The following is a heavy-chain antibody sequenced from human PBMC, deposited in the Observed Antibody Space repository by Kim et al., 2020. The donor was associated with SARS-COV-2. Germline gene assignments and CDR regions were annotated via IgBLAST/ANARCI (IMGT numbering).Heavy chain of an antibody. CDR1: GFSLSTSGVG. V-gene: IGHV2-5*02. J-gene: IGHJ3*02. Sequence: SGPTLVNPTQTLTLTCTFSGFSLSTSGVGGGWIRQPPGKAREWLALIYWDDDKRYSQSLKSRLTITKDTAKNQVVLTMTNMDPVDTPTYYCAHLQSRITIFGVVIDDAFDIWGQGTMVTVSS. D-gene: IGHD3-3*01. CDR2: IYWDDDK. CDR3: AHLQSRITIFGVVIDDAFDI.